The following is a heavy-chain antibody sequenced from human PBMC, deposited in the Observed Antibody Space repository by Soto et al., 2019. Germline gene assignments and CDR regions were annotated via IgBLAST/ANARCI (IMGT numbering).Heavy chain of an antibody. V-gene: IGHV1-3*01. D-gene: IGHD6-13*01. CDR2: INAGNGNT. CDR1: GGTFSSYA. CDR3: ASWPAAAGAH. J-gene: IGHJ4*02. Sequence: ASVKVSCKASGGTFSSYAISWVRQAPGQGLEWMGWINAGNGNTKYSQKFQGRVTITRDTTKNTAYMELSSLRSEDTAVYYCASWPAAAGAHWGQGTLVTVSS.